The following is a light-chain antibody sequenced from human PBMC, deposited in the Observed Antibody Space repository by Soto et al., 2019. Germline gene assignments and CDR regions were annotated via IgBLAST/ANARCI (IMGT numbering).Light chain of an antibody. CDR3: QPYDSSIVV. Sequence: NFMLTQPHSVSESPGKTVTISCTRSSGSIASNYVQWYQQRPGSAPTTVIYEDNQRPSGVPDRFSGSIDSSSNSASLTISGLKTEDEADYYCQPYDSSIVVFGGGTKLTVL. J-gene: IGLJ2*01. CDR1: SGSIASNY. CDR2: EDN. V-gene: IGLV6-57*04.